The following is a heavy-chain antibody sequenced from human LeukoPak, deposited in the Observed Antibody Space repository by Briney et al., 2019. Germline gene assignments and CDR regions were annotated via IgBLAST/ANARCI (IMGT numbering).Heavy chain of an antibody. Sequence: ASVKVSCKASGYTFTGYYMHWVRQAPGQGLEWMGWINPNSGGTNYAQKFQGRVTMTRDTSISTAYMELSRLRPDDTAVYYCARDRGTWNDDGFDYWGQGTLVTVSS. D-gene: IGHD1-1*01. CDR1: GYTFTGYY. J-gene: IGHJ4*02. V-gene: IGHV1-2*02. CDR2: INPNSGGT. CDR3: ARDRGTWNDDGFDY.